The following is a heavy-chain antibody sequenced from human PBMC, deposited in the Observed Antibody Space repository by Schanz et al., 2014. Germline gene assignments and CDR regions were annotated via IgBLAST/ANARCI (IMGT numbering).Heavy chain of an antibody. Sequence: EVQLVESGGGWVQPGGSLRLSCAASGFTFSDYSMNWVRQAPGKGPEWVSYIRSSSTPIYYADSVKGRFTISRDNAKNSLYLQMNSLRAEDTAVYYCARGGFGEVSYFDYWGQGTLVTVSS. CDR3: ARGGFGEVSYFDY. J-gene: IGHJ4*02. D-gene: IGHD3-10*01. V-gene: IGHV3-48*01. CDR1: GFTFSDYS. CDR2: IRSSSTPI.